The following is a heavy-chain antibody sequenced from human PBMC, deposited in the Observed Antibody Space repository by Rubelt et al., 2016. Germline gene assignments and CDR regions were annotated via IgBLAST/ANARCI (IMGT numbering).Heavy chain of an antibody. V-gene: IGHV1-3*01. J-gene: IGHJ4*02. CDR2: INAGNGNT. D-gene: IGHD6-19*01. CDR1: GYSFTTYS. CDR3: ATGYSSGWYVAY. Sequence: QVQLVQSGAEVKKPGASVKVSCKAAGYSFTTYSIHWVRQAPGPRLEWMGWINAGNGNTKYSQKFQGRVTITRDTSASTAYRELSSLRSEDTAIYYCATGYSSGWYVAYWGQGTLVTVSS.